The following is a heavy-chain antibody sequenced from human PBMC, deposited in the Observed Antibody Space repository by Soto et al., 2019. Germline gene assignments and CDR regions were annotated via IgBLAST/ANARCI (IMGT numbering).Heavy chain of an antibody. D-gene: IGHD3-3*01. CDR2: ISSSSSTI. CDR3: ARNYDFWSGYYGMDV. CDR1: GFTFSSYS. V-gene: IGHV3-48*02. Sequence: EVQLVESGGGLVQPGGYLRLSCGASGFTFSSYSMNWVRQAPGKGLEWVSYISSSSSTIYYADSVKGRFTISRDNAKNSLYLQMNSLRDEDTAVYYCARNYDFWSGYYGMDVWGQGTTVTVSS. J-gene: IGHJ6*02.